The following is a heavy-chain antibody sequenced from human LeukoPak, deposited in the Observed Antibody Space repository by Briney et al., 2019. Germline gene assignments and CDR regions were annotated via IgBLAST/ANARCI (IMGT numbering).Heavy chain of an antibody. CDR3: AREMGTTPNWFDP. Sequence: SETLSLTCTVSGGSISSYYWGWIRQPAGKGLEWIGRIYTSGSTYYSPSLKSRVTMSVDTSKNQFSLKLNSVTAADTAVYYCAREMGTTPNWFDPWGQGTLVTVSS. D-gene: IGHD1-7*01. CDR2: IYTSGST. V-gene: IGHV4-4*07. CDR1: GGSISSYY. J-gene: IGHJ5*02.